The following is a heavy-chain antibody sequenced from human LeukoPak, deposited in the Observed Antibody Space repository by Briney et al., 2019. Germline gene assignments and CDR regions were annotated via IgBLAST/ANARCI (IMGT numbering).Heavy chain of an antibody. J-gene: IGHJ4*02. CDR1: GGSISSFY. Sequence: SETLSLTCTVSGGSISSFYWSWIRQPPGKGLEWIGYIYYSVSTIYNPSLKSRVTMSVDTSKNQVSLKLRSVTAADTAVYYCARNEGNPLSGLYYFDYWGQGTLVTVSS. CDR2: IYYSVST. CDR3: ARNEGNPLSGLYYFDY. D-gene: IGHD6-19*01. V-gene: IGHV4-59*01.